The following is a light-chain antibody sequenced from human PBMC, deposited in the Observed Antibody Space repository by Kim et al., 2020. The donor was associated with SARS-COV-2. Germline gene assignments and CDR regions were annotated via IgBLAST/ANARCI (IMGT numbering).Light chain of an antibody. J-gene: IGLJ1*01. CDR2: AND. Sequence: GQKVTISCSGSYSNIETNLLCWYQRFPGTAPKLLIYANDRRPSGIPDRFSGSKSGTSATLDIIGLQTGDEADYYCESWDSSLSVHVFGTGTKVTVL. CDR1: YSNIETNL. CDR3: ESWDSSLSVHV. V-gene: IGLV1-51*01.